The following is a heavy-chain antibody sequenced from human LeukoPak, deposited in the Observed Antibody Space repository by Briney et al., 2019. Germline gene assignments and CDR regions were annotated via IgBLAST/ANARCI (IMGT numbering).Heavy chain of an antibody. Sequence: SETLSLTCAVYGGSFSGYYWSWIRQPPGKGLEWMGEINHSGSTNYNPSLKSRVTISVDTSKNQFSLKLSSVTAADTAVYYCAREGSHYYGSGSYGWFDPWGQGTLVTVSS. V-gene: IGHV4-34*01. CDR3: AREGSHYYGSGSYGWFDP. J-gene: IGHJ5*02. CDR1: GGSFSGYY. CDR2: INHSGST. D-gene: IGHD3-10*01.